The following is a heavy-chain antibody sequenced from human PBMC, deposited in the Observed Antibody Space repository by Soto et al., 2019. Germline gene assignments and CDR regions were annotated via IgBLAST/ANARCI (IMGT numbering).Heavy chain of an antibody. J-gene: IGHJ5*02. CDR2: ISAYNGNT. CDR1: GYTFTSYG. D-gene: IGHD2-2*01. V-gene: IGHV1-18*01. CDR3: ARDRVCSSTSCYEAWFDP. Sequence: QVQLVQSGAEVKKPGASVKVSCKASGYTFTSYGISWVRQAPGQGLEWMGWISAYNGNTNHAQKLQGRVTMTTDTSTSTAYMELRSLRPDDTAVYYCARDRVCSSTSCYEAWFDPWGQGTLVTVSS.